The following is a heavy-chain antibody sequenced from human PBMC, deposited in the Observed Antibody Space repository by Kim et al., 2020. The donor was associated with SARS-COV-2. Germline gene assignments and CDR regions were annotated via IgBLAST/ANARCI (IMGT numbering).Heavy chain of an antibody. V-gene: IGHV4-34*01. D-gene: IGHD2-2*01. CDR1: GGSFSGYY. Sequence: SETLSLTCAVYGGSFSGYYWSWIRQRPGKGLEWIGEINHSGSTNYNPSLKSRVTISVDTSKNQFSLKLSSVTAADTAVYYCARYDIVVVPAAMCFDYWGQGTLVTVSS. CDR3: ARYDIVVVPAAMCFDY. J-gene: IGHJ4*02. CDR2: INHSGST.